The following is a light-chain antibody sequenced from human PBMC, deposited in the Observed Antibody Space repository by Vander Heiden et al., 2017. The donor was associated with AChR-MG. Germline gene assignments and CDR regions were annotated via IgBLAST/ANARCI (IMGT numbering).Light chain of an antibody. V-gene: IGKV3-11*01. Sequence: EIVLTQSPYTLSLSPGERATLSCRASQSVSSSLAWYQQNPGQAPRLLIYDASNRATGIPARFSGSGSATDFTLTISILAPEDFAVYYCQQRSNWPWTFGQGTKVEVK. CDR3: QQRSNWPWT. CDR2: DAS. CDR1: QSVSSS. J-gene: IGKJ1*01.